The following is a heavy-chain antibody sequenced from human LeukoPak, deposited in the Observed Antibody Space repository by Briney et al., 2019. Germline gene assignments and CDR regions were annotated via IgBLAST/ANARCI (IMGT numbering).Heavy chain of an antibody. Sequence: PSETLSLTCAVYGGSFSGYYWSWIRQPPGKGLEWIGYIYYSGSTNYNPSLKSRVTISVDTSKNQFSLKLSSVTAADTAVYYCARHSGPNYYYYGMDVWGQGTTVTVSS. CDR3: ARHSGPNYYYYGMDV. D-gene: IGHD1-14*01. V-gene: IGHV4-59*01. CDR1: GGSFSGYY. CDR2: IYYSGST. J-gene: IGHJ6*02.